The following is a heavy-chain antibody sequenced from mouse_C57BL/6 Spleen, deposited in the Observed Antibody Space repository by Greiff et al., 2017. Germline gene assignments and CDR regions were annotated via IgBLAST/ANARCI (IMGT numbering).Heavy chain of an antibody. CDR1: GYSFTGYY. CDR2: INPSTGGT. CDR3: ARGPYDGYHWYFDV. J-gene: IGHJ1*03. D-gene: IGHD2-3*01. Sequence: EVQLQQSGPELVKPGASVKISCKASGYSFTGYYMNWVKQSPEKSLEWIGEINPSTGGTTYNQKFKAKATLTVDKSSSTAYMQLKSLTSEDSAVYYCARGPYDGYHWYFDVWGTGTTVTVSS. V-gene: IGHV1-42*01.